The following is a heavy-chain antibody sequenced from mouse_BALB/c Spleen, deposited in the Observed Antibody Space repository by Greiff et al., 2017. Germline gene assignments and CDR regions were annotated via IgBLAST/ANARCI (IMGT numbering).Heavy chain of an antibody. J-gene: IGHJ1*01. V-gene: IGHV10-1*02. CDR1: GFTFNTYA. Sequence: GGGLVQPKGSLKLSCAASGFTFNTYAMNWVRQAPGKGLEWVARIRSKSNNYATYYADSVKDRFTISRDDSQSMLYLQMNNLKTEDTAMYYCARGRDYDALDVRGAGTTVTGSS. CDR2: IRSKSNNYAT. D-gene: IGHD2-4*01. CDR3: ARGRDYDALDV.